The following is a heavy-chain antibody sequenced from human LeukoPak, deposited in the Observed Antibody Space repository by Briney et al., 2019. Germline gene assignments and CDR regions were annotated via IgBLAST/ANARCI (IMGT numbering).Heavy chain of an antibody. CDR1: GFTFSSYS. CDR2: ISSSSYI. CDR3: ARGLIAVAGTSFDY. V-gene: IGHV3-21*01. Sequence: GGSLRLSCAASGFTFSSYSMNWVRQAPGKGLEWVSSISSSSYIYYADSVKGRFTISRDNAKNSLYLQMNSLRAEDTAVYCCARGLIAVAGTSFDYWGQGTLVTVSS. J-gene: IGHJ4*02. D-gene: IGHD6-19*01.